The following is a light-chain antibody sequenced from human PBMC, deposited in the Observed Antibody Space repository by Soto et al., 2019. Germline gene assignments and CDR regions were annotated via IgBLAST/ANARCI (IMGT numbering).Light chain of an antibody. V-gene: IGLV2-14*01. CDR3: SSYTSTSAGVL. CDR1: SSDVGGYNY. CDR2: EVN. J-gene: IGLJ2*01. Sequence: QSALTQPASVSGFPGQSITISCTGTSSDVGGYNYVSWYQQHPGKAPKLMIYEVNNRPSGVSNRFSGSKSGNTASLTISGLQADDEADYYCSSYTSTSAGVLFGGGTKLTVL.